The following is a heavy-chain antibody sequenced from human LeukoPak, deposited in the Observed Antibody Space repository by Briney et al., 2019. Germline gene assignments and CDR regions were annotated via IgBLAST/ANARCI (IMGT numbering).Heavy chain of an antibody. V-gene: IGHV4-39*01. CDR3: AADMGMYFNGLCYMGVLDAFDI. J-gene: IGHJ3*02. CDR1: VASIHSSSDS. Sequence: PSETLSLTCTVYVASIHSSSDSCGWIRQPPGKGLEWIGSIYYSGSTYYNPSLKSRVTISVDTSKNQLSLKLRSLTSSNTAVYVTAADMGMYFNGLCYMGVLDAFDIWGQGTMVTVSS. D-gene: IGHD2-8*01. CDR2: IYYSGST.